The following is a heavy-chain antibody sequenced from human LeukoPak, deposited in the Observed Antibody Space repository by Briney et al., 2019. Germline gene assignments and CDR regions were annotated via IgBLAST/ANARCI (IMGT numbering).Heavy chain of an antibody. D-gene: IGHD2-2*01. Sequence: GGSLRLSCAASGLTFRNYGMHCVRQAAGKGLEWVAVISYDGRNIHYPDSVKGRFTISRDISTDTLWLQMDSLRTEDTAVYYCAKGPLRGTAAAIDYWGQGTLVTVSS. V-gene: IGHV3-30*18. J-gene: IGHJ4*02. CDR1: GLTFRNYG. CDR2: ISYDGRNI. CDR3: AKGPLRGTAAAIDY.